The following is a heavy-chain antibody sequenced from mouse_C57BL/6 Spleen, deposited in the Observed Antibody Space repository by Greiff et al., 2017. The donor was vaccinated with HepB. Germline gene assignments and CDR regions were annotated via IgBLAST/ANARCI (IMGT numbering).Heavy chain of an antibody. CDR1: GFNIKDDY. CDR2: IDPENGDT. D-gene: IGHD2-3*01. Sequence: EVQVVESGAELVRPGASVKLSCTASGFNIKDDYMHWVKQRPEQGLEWIGWIDPENGDTEYASKFQGKATITADTSSNTAYLQLSSLTSEDTAVYYCTSFYDGYYGYWGQGTTLTVSS. CDR3: TSFYDGYYGY. J-gene: IGHJ2*01. V-gene: IGHV14-4*01.